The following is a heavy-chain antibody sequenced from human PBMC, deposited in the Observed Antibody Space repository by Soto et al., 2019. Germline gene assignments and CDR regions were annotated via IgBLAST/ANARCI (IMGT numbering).Heavy chain of an antibody. Sequence: EVQVVESGGDLVQPGGSLRLSCTASGFTVTDNYMTWVRQAPGKGLEWVSVMYGGGGTYYADSVKGRFIISRDSSSNNVFLQMNSLRAEDTAIYYCGRCDTSGYFDRFWGQGTLVTVSS. CDR3: GRCDTSGYFDRF. CDR1: GFTVTDNY. D-gene: IGHD3-22*01. V-gene: IGHV3-66*01. J-gene: IGHJ4*02. CDR2: MYGGGGT.